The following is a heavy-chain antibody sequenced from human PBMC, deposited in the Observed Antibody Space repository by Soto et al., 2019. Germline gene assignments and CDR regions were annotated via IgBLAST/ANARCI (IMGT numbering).Heavy chain of an antibody. V-gene: IGHV3-33*01. D-gene: IGHD1-26*01. CDR1: GFSFSTYA. CDR3: ARDYSGNYKVLFYLDF. CDR2: IWYDGSTK. Sequence: QVQLVQSGGGVVQPGRSLRLSCAASGFSFSTYAMHWVRQAPGKGLEWVAVIWYDGSTKYYSDSVRGRFTISRDNSNKTLYLQMSSLGAEDTACYYCARDYSGNYKVLFYLDFWGQGTLVTVSS. J-gene: IGHJ4*02.